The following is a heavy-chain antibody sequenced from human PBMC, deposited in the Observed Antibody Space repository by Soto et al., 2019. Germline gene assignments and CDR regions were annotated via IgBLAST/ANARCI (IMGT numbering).Heavy chain of an antibody. D-gene: IGHD3-16*01. J-gene: IGHJ3*02. CDR2: IHYTGSR. V-gene: IGHV4-59*02. CDR3: ARWGHPAVKALDI. Sequence: SETLSLTCTVSGASVNDYYWNWVRQPLGKGLEWIGFIHYTGSRIFNPSLQSRVTMSVDVSQNQFSLRLTSVTAADTAIHYCARWGHPAVKALDIWGQGTTVAV. CDR1: GASVNDYY.